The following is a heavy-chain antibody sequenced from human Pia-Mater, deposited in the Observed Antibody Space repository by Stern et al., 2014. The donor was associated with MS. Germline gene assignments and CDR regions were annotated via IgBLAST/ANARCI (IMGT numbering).Heavy chain of an antibody. J-gene: IGHJ6*02. D-gene: IGHD3-9*01. CDR2: IIPIFGTA. Sequence: VRLGESGAEVKKPGSSVKVSCKASGGTFNVYAINWLRQAPGQGLEWMGGIIPIFGTANYAQKFQGRVTITADESTRTSSMQLSSLRYDDTAVYYCARDGRHTDNYGLDVWGQGTTVTVSS. V-gene: IGHV1-69*01. CDR3: ARDGRHTDNYGLDV. CDR1: GGTFNVYA.